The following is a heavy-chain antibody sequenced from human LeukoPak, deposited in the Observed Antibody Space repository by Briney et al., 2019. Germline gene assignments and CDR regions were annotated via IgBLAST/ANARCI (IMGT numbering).Heavy chain of an antibody. Sequence: TGGSLRLSCAASGFTFSSYSMNWVRQAPGKGLEWVSSISSSSGYIYYADSVKGRFTISRDNAKNSLYLQMNSLRAEDTAVYYCAREGDSSGYYYYGYWGQGTLVTVSS. CDR3: AREGDSSGYYYYGY. CDR2: ISSSSGYI. CDR1: GFTFSSYS. D-gene: IGHD3-22*01. J-gene: IGHJ4*02. V-gene: IGHV3-21*01.